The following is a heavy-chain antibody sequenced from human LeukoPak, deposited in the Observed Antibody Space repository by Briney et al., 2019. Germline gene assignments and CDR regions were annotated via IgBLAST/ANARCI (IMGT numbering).Heavy chain of an antibody. CDR2: MNPNSGNT. D-gene: IGHD3-22*01. Sequence: ASVKVSCKASGYTFTSYDINWVRQATGQGLEWMGWMNPNSGNTGYAQKFEGRVTMTRNTSISTAHMELSSLRSEDTAVYYCARGHSSGYYRDWYFDLWGRGTLVTVSS. CDR1: GYTFTSYD. V-gene: IGHV1-8*01. CDR3: ARGHSSGYYRDWYFDL. J-gene: IGHJ2*01.